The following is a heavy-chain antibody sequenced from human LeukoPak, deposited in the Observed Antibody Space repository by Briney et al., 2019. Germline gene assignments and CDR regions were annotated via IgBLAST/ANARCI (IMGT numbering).Heavy chain of an antibody. CDR2: IYTSGST. D-gene: IGHD3-9*01. Sequence: SETLSLTCTVSGGSISSGSYYWSWIRQPAGKGLEWIGRIYTSGSTNYNPSLKSRVTISVDTSKNQFSLKLSSVTAADTAVYYCARVTGYMIEDYFDYWGQGTLVTVSS. CDR3: ARVTGYMIEDYFDY. V-gene: IGHV4-61*02. J-gene: IGHJ4*02. CDR1: GGSISSGSYY.